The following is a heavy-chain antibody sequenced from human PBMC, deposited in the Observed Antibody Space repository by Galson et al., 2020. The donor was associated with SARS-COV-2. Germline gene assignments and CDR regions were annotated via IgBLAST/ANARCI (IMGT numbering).Heavy chain of an antibody. V-gene: IGHV3-43*01. D-gene: IGHD3-10*01. CDR3: AKTMVRGGIIARSVDY. CDR2: ISWDGGST. J-gene: IGHJ4*02. CDR1: GFTFDDYT. Sequence: GGSLTLSCAASGFTFDDYTMHWVRQPPGTGLEWVSLISWDGGSTYYADSVKGRVTISRDNSKNALYLQMNSLRTEDTAVYYCAKTMVRGGIIARSVDYWGQGTLVTVTS.